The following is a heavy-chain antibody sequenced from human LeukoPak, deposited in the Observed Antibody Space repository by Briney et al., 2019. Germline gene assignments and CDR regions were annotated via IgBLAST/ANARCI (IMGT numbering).Heavy chain of an antibody. CDR1: GFTFSSYA. V-gene: IGHV3-64*01. J-gene: IGHJ3*02. D-gene: IGHD4/OR15-4a*01. CDR2: ISSNGGST. Sequence: GGSLRLSCAASGFTFSSYAMHWVRQAPGKGLEYVSAISSNGGSTYYANSVKGRFTISRDNSKNTLYLQMGRLRAEDMAVYYCARARGYGGLHDAFDIWGQGTMVTVSS. CDR3: ARARGYGGLHDAFDI.